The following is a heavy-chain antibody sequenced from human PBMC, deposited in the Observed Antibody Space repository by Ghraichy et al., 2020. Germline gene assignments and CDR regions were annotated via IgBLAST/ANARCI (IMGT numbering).Heavy chain of an antibody. CDR3: AGPSGSKEGFSYYYYGPDV. D-gene: IGHD5-12*01. CDR1: GFTFSSYW. Sequence: GESLNISCAASGFTFSSYWMSWVRQAPGKGLEWVANIRKDGSDKYYVDSVKGRFTISRDNAKNSLYLQMNSLRAEDTAVYYCAGPSGSKEGFSYYYYGPDVWGQGTTVTVSS. CDR2: IRKDGSDK. V-gene: IGHV3-7*01. J-gene: IGHJ6*02.